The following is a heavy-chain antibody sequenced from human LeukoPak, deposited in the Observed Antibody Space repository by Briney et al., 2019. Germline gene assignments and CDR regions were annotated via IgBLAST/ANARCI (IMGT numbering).Heavy chain of an antibody. CDR2: ISYDGSNK. J-gene: IGHJ6*02. Sequence: SGRSLRLSCAASGYTFSSYGMHWVRQAPGKGLEWVAVISYDGSNKYYADSVKGRFTISRDNSKNTLYLQMNSLRAEDTAVYYCASLPYCSSTSCYNYGMDVWGQGTTVTVSS. V-gene: IGHV3-30*03. CDR1: GYTFSSYG. D-gene: IGHD2-2*02. CDR3: ASLPYCSSTSCYNYGMDV.